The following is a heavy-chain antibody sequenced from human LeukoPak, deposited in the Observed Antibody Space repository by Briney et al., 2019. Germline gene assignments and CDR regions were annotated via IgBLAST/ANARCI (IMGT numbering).Heavy chain of an antibody. D-gene: IGHD6-19*01. J-gene: IGHJ4*02. Sequence: ASVTVSCKASGYTFTGYYMHWVRQAPGQGLEWMGWINPNSGGTNYAQKFQGRVTMTRDTSISTAYMELSRLRSDDTAAYYCARDHSSGWYGDYWGQGTLVTVSS. CDR2: INPNSGGT. CDR3: ARDHSSGWYGDY. CDR1: GYTFTGYY. V-gene: IGHV1-2*02.